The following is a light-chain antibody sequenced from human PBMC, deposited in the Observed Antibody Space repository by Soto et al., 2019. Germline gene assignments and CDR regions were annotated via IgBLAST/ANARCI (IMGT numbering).Light chain of an antibody. V-gene: IGKV1-16*01. CDR2: AAS. J-gene: IGKJ1*01. Sequence: VDTVTISCRASQSISSYLNWYQQKPGKAPKLMIYAASSLQSGVPSRFSGSGSGTEFTLTISSLQPDDFATYYCQQYNSYLFGQGTKVAIK. CDR3: QQYNSYL. CDR1: QSISSY.